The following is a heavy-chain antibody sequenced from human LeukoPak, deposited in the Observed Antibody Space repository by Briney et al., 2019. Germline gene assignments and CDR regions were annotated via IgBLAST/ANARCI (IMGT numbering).Heavy chain of an antibody. V-gene: IGHV3-23*01. CDR2: ISSSGGTT. Sequence: GGSLRLSCAASGLTFSSYAVNWVRQAPGKGLKWVSAISSSGGTTYYADSVKGRFSISRDNSKNMLYLQMNSLRAEDTAVYYCAKDRNSWPTNFDSWGQGTLVTVSA. J-gene: IGHJ4*02. CDR1: GLTFSSYA. CDR3: AKDRNSWPTNFDS. D-gene: IGHD2/OR15-2a*01.